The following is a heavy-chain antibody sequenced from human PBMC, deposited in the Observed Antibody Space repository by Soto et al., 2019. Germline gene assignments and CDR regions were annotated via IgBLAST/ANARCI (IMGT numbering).Heavy chain of an antibody. CDR3: ARVASLIPIFHGLDA. Sequence: QVQLVQSGAEVRKPRASVKVSCKASGYTFTKYGITWVRQAPGQGLEWLGWISGDNGNTNFAQRLKDRVTMTTDTSTTTAYMELRSLRRDDTAIYYCARVASLIPIFHGLDAWGQGTTVTVSS. CDR1: GYTFTKYG. D-gene: IGHD3-3*01. CDR2: ISGDNGNT. V-gene: IGHV1-18*04. J-gene: IGHJ6*02.